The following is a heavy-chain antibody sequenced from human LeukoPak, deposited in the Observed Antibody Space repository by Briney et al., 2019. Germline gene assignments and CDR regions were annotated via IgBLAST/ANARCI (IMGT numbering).Heavy chain of an antibody. CDR3: ARGLAYSSSSPDYFDY. J-gene: IGHJ4*02. V-gene: IGHV4-39*07. CDR1: GGSVSSSSFY. Sequence: SETLSLTCTVSGGSVSSSSFYWGWIRQPPGKGLEWIWSIYSSGSTNYNPSLKSRVTISVDTSKNQFSLKLSSVTAADTAVYYCARGLAYSSSSPDYFDYWGQGTLVTVSS. D-gene: IGHD6-6*01. CDR2: IYSSGST.